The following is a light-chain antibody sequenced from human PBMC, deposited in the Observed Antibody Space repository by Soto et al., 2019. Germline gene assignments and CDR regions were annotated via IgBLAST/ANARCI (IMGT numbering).Light chain of an antibody. J-gene: IGKJ1*01. CDR1: QSISSW. CDR2: DAS. CDR3: QQYNSYWT. Sequence: DIQMTQSPSTLSASVVDRVTITCRASQSISSWLAWYQQKPGKAPKLLIYDASSLESGVPSRFSGSGSGTEFTLTISSLQPDDFATYHCQQYNSYWTFGQGTKVDIK. V-gene: IGKV1-5*01.